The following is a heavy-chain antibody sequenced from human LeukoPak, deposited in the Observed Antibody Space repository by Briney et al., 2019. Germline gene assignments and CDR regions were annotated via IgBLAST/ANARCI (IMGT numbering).Heavy chain of an antibody. Sequence: GGSLRLSCAGSGFTFSAYWMGWVRQPPGKGREWVANINHDGNEKYYVDSVMGRFTISRDNAKNSLYLQMNSLSVEDTAVYFCARSPATGTTDFWGQGTLVTVSS. CDR3: ARSPATGTTDF. V-gene: IGHV3-7*01. CDR2: INHDGNEK. D-gene: IGHD1-7*01. J-gene: IGHJ4*02. CDR1: GFTFSAYW.